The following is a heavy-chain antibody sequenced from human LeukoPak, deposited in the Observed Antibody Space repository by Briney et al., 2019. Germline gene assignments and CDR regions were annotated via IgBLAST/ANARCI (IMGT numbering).Heavy chain of an antibody. D-gene: IGHD3-16*01. Sequence: SETLSLTCTVSGGSISSYYWSWIRQPPGKGLEWIGYIYYSGSTNYNPSLKRRVNISVDTSKNQFSLKLSSVTAADTAVYYCARDRDPGEYDYWGQGTLVTVSS. CDR3: ARDRDPGEYDY. CDR1: GGSISSYY. J-gene: IGHJ4*02. CDR2: IYYSGST. V-gene: IGHV4-59*01.